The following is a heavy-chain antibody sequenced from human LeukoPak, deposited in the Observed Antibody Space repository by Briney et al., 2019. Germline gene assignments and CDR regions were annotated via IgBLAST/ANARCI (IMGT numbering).Heavy chain of an antibody. D-gene: IGHD2-2*02. CDR2: VYYSGST. J-gene: IGHJ5*02. CDR1: GDSISSNNYY. V-gene: IGHV4-39*07. CDR3: ARDSPDCGSTTCYKDWFDP. Sequence: SETLSLTCSVSGDSISSNNYYWGWIRQPPGKGLQWIGSVYYSGSTYYNPSLQGRVTISVDTSKNHFSLKLSSVTAADTAVYYCARDSPDCGSTTCYKDWFDPWGQGTLVTVSS.